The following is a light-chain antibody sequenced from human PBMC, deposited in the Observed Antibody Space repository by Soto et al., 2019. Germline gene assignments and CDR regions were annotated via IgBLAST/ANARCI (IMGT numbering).Light chain of an antibody. Sequence: EIVLTQSPGTLSLSPGERATLSCRASQSVTSSYLAWYQHKPGQAPRLLIYGASSRATGIPDRFSGSGSGTDFTLTISRLEPEDFAVYYCQQYGKSRTFGQGTKVDIK. CDR2: GAS. CDR3: QQYGKSRT. J-gene: IGKJ1*01. V-gene: IGKV3-20*01. CDR1: QSVTSSY.